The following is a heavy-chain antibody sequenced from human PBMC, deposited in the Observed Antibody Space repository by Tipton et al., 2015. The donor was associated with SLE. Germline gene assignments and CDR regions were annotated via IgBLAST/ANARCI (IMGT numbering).Heavy chain of an antibody. V-gene: IGHV4-34*01. CDR3: ARCTIFGVVRGSFDS. D-gene: IGHD3-3*01. CDR2: VNHSGST. CDR1: GGSFSDYF. J-gene: IGHJ4*02. Sequence: TLSLTCAVYGGSFSDYFWTWIRQSPGKGLEWIGDVNHSGSTDYHPSLKSRATMSVDTSKNQFSLKLTSATAADTALYYCARCTIFGVVRGSFDSWGQGTLVTVS.